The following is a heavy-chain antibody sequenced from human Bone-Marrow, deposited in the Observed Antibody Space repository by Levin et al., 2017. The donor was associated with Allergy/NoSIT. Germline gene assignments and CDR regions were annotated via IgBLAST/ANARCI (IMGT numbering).Heavy chain of an antibody. CDR3: AKDGGMATTSVAYYFDY. V-gene: IGHV3-23*01. CDR1: GFTFSSYA. D-gene: IGHD5-24*01. CDR2: ISGSGGST. J-gene: IGHJ4*02. Sequence: GESLKISCAASGFTFSSYAMSWVRQAPGKGLEWVSAISGSGGSTYYADSVKGRFTISRDNSKNTLYLQMNSLRAEDTAVYYCAKDGGMATTSVAYYFDYWGQGTLVTVSS.